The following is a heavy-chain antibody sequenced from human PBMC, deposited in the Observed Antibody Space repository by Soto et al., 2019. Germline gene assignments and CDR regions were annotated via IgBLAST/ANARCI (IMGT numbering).Heavy chain of an antibody. J-gene: IGHJ5*02. CDR3: ARGRPGYCSGGSCYSDNWFDP. CDR1: GYTFTGYY. D-gene: IGHD2-15*01. Sequence: ASVKVSCKASGYTFTGYYMHWVRQAPGQGLEWMGWINPNSGGTNYAQKFQGWVTMTRDTSISTAYMELSRLRSDDTAVYYCARGRPGYCSGGSCYSDNWFDPWGQGTLVTVSS. V-gene: IGHV1-2*04. CDR2: INPNSGGT.